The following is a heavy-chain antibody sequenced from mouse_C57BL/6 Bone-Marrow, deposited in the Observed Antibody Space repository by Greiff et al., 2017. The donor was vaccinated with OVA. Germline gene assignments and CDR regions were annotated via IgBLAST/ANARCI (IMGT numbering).Heavy chain of an antibody. CDR1: GFNIKDDY. V-gene: IGHV14-4*01. D-gene: IGHD1-1*01. CDR2: IDPENGDT. J-gene: IGHJ2*01. Sequence: VQLQQSGAELVRPGASVKLSCTASGFNIKDDYMHWVKQRPEQGLEWIGWIDPENGDTEYASKFQGKATITADTSSNTAYLQLSSLTSEDTAVYYCARKYYDSRDYWGQGTTLTVSS. CDR3: ARKYYDSRDY.